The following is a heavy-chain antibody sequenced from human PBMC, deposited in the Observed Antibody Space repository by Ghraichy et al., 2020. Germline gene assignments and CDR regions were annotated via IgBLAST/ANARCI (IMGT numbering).Heavy chain of an antibody. V-gene: IGHV3-23*01. CDR3: AKGEGYSYGSHFDY. CDR2: ISGSGGST. Sequence: GGSLRLSCAASGFTFSSSAMSWVRQAPGKGLEWVSGISGSGGSTYYADSVKGRFTISRDNSKNTLYLQMNSLRAEDTAVYYCAKGEGYSYGSHFDYWGQGTLVTVSS. CDR1: GFTFSSSA. J-gene: IGHJ4*02. D-gene: IGHD5-18*01.